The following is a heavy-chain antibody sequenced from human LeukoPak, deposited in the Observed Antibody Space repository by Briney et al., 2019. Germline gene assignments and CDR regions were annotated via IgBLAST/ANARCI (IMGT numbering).Heavy chain of an antibody. Sequence: PGGSLRLSCAASGFTLSTYSMNWVRQAPGKGLEWVSFISSSSSYIYYADSVKGRFTISRDNAKSSLYLQMNSLRAEDTAVYFCARDFYSGSSDYWGQGTLVTVSS. CDR1: GFTLSTYS. CDR2: ISSSSSYI. V-gene: IGHV3-21*01. CDR3: ARDFYSGSSDY. J-gene: IGHJ4*02. D-gene: IGHD1-26*01.